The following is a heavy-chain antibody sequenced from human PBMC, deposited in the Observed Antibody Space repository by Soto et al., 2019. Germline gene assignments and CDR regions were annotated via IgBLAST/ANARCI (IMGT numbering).Heavy chain of an antibody. CDR3: ARMLYYAMEV. V-gene: IGHV2-26*01. Sequence: SGRTLVNPTETLTLTCTVSGFSLKHPRMGVSWIRQPPGKALEWLAHIFSSDEKSYSTSLRSRLTISKDTSESQVVLTMTNMDPVDTATYYCARMLYYAMEVWGQGT. CDR2: IFSSDEK. CDR1: GFSLKHPRMG. J-gene: IGHJ6*02.